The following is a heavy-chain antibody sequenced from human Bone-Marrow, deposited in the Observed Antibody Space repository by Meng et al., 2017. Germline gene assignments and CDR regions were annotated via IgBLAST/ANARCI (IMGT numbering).Heavy chain of an antibody. CDR3: ARVHFDY. CDR2: ISYDGSNK. CDR1: GFTFSSYA. V-gene: IGHV3-30*01. Sequence: QVPLVEFGGGVVQPGRSLRLSCAASGFTFSSYAMHWVRQAPGKGLEWVAVISYDGSNKYYADSVKGRFTISRDNSKNTLYLQMNSLRAEDTAVYYCARVHFDYWGQGTLVTVSS. J-gene: IGHJ4*02.